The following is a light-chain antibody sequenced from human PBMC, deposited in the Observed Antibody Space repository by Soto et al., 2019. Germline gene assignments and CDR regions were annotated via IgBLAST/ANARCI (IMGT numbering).Light chain of an antibody. CDR2: GAS. V-gene: IGKV3-15*01. J-gene: IGKJ1*01. CDR1: QSVSSN. Sequence: EIVMTQSPATLSVSPGERATLSCRASQSVSSNLAWYQQKPGQAPRLLIYGASTMATGIPARFSGSGSGTEFTLTISSLQSEDFAVYHCQQYNNWPTFGQGTKVDI. CDR3: QQYNNWPT.